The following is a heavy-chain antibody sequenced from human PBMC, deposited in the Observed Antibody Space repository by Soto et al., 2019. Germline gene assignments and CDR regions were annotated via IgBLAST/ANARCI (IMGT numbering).Heavy chain of an antibody. CDR3: AKDLGSDYDFWSGYPG. J-gene: IGHJ6*02. D-gene: IGHD3-3*01. CDR2: IQSGGPT. Sequence: GGSLRLSCAASGFTVGRKYMSWVGQAPGKGLEWVSLIQSGGPTYYADSVKGRFTISRDTSENTVHLQMNSLRAEDTAVYYCAKDLGSDYDFWSGYPGWGQGTTVTVSS. CDR1: GFTVGRKY. V-gene: IGHV3-66*01.